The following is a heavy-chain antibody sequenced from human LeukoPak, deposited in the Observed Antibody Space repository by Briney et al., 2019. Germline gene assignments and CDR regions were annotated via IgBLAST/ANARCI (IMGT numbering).Heavy chain of an antibody. CDR2: IRGSGCST. J-gene: IGHJ4*02. CDR1: GFTLSSYA. CDR3: ASLWFGELLDSYFDY. D-gene: IGHD3-10*01. Sequence: GGSLRLSCAASGFTLSSYAMSWVRRAPGKGLVWVSAIRGSGCSTYYADSVKGRFTISRDRSKNTLYLQMNSLRAEDTAVYYCASLWFGELLDSYFDYWGQGTLVTVSS. V-gene: IGHV3-23*01.